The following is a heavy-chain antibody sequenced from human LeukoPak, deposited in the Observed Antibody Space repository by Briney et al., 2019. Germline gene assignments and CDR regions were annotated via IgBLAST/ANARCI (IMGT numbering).Heavy chain of an antibody. CDR1: GYTFTGYY. V-gene: IGHV1-2*06. CDR2: INPNSGGT. CDR3: ARDPAPRDDGDYSDY. D-gene: IGHD4-17*01. J-gene: IGHJ4*02. Sequence: ASVKVSCKASGYTFTGYYMHWVRQAPGQGLEWMGRINPNSGGTNYAQKFQDRVTMTRDTSISTAYMELSRLRSDDTAVYYCARDPAPRDDGDYSDYWGQGTLVTVSS.